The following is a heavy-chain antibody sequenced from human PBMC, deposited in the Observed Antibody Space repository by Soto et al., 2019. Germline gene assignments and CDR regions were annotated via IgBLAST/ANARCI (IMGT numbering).Heavy chain of an antibody. CDR3: ARRFSSSSFYFDY. J-gene: IGHJ4*02. CDR2: IDFTGAGT. CDR1: GFPFSSYA. V-gene: IGHV3-23*01. D-gene: IGHD6-6*01. Sequence: EVQLLESGGGLVQPGGSLRLSCAASGFPFSSYAMSWVRHAPDKGLEWVSAIDFTGAGTYYADSVKGRFTISRDNSKNTLYLQMSSLRDEDTAMYFCARRFSSSSFYFDYWGQGTLVTVSS.